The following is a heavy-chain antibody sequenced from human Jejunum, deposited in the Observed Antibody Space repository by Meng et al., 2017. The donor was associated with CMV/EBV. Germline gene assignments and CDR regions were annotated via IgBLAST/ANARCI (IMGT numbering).Heavy chain of an antibody. D-gene: IGHD6-13*01. V-gene: IGHV2-5*02. CDR2: VYWDDDK. J-gene: IGHJ5*02. CDR1: LTTSGVG. Sequence: LTTSGVGVGWIRQPAGKALEWLALVYWDDDKRYNPSLKSRLTITRDTSKNQVVLTMTNMDPADTATYFCARSGGSTWYEEKNWFDPWGQGTLVTVSS. CDR3: ARSGGSTWYEEKNWFDP.